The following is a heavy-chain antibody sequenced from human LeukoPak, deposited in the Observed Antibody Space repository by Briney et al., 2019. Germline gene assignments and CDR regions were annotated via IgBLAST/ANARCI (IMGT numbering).Heavy chain of an antibody. CDR3: AKDDSGSYYPYYYYMDV. V-gene: IGHV3-23*01. Sequence: GGSLRLSCAVSGFTFSNYGMSWVRQAPGKGLEWVSTISGSGGRTYYADSVKGRFTISRDNSKNTLYLQMNSLRAEDTAVYYCAKDDSGSYYPYYYYMDVWGKGTTVTISS. CDR1: GFTFSNYG. D-gene: IGHD1-26*01. CDR2: ISGSGGRT. J-gene: IGHJ6*03.